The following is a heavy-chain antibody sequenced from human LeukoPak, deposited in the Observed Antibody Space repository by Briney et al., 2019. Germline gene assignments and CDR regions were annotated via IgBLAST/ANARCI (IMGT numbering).Heavy chain of an antibody. CDR1: GGSISSSSYY. Sequence: NPSETLSLTCTVSGGSISSSSYYWGWIRQPPGKGLEWIGSIYYSGSTYYNPSLKSRVTISVDTSKNQFSLKLSSVTAADTAVYYCARGSGTIFGGYYFDYWGQGTLVTVSS. CDR3: ARGSGTIFGGYYFDY. V-gene: IGHV4-39*07. CDR2: IYYSGST. J-gene: IGHJ4*02. D-gene: IGHD3-3*01.